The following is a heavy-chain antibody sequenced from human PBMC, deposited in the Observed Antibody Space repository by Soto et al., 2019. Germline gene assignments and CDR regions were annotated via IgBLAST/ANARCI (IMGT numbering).Heavy chain of an antibody. CDR3: ARATGVVALFDY. CDR1: GGSISSGGYY. V-gene: IGHV4-31*03. CDR2: IYYSGST. J-gene: IGHJ4*02. D-gene: IGHD2-15*01. Sequence: TSETLSLTCTVSGGSISSGGYYWSWIRQHPGKGLEWIGYIYYSGSTYYNPSLKSRVTISVDTSKNQFSLKLSSVTAADTAVYYCARATGVVALFDYWGQGTLVTVPS.